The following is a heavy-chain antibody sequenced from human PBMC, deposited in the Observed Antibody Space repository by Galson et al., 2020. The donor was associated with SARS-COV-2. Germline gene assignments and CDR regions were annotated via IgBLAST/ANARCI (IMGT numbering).Heavy chain of an antibody. D-gene: IGHD1-26*01. CDR1: GFTFTNYA. V-gene: IGHV3-30*04. Sequence: GGSLRLSCAASGFTFTNYAMHWVRQAPGKGLEWLTVISHDGKIQVYADSVKGRFTISRDNSGNMVFLQIVSLRPDDTALYYCTRDVSGGASDIWGQGTMFTVSS. CDR3: TRDVSGGASDI. J-gene: IGHJ3*02. CDR2: ISHDGKIQ.